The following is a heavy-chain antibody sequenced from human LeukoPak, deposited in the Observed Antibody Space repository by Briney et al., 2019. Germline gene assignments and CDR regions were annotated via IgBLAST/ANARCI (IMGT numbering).Heavy chain of an antibody. CDR3: ARDLGDDLTTVTSGNWFDP. D-gene: IGHD4-17*01. J-gene: IGHJ5*02. CDR1: GYTFTSYG. CDR2: ISAYNGNT. V-gene: IGHV1-18*01. Sequence: ASVKVSCKASGYTFTSYGISWVRQAPGQGLEWMGWISAYNGNTNYVQKLQGRVTMTTDTSTSTAYMELRSLRSDDTATYFCARDLGDDLTTVTSGNWFDPWGQGTLVTVSS.